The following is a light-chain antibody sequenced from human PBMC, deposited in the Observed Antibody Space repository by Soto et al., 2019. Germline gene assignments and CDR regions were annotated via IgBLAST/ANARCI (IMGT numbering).Light chain of an antibody. CDR3: SSYTSSSIDYV. CDR1: SSDVGGYNY. V-gene: IGLV2-14*01. CDR2: EVS. Sequence: QSALTQPASVSGSPGQSITICCTGTSSDVGGYNYVSWYQQHPGKAPKLMIYEVSNRPSGVSNRFSGSKSGNTASLTSSGLQAEDEADYYCSSYTSSSIDYVFGTGTKVTLL. J-gene: IGLJ1*01.